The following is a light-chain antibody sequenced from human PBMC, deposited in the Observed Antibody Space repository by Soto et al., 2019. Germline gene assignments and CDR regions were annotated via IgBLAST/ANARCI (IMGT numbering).Light chain of an antibody. CDR3: SSYTSSSTPYV. V-gene: IGLV2-14*01. J-gene: IGLJ1*01. CDR2: DVS. CDR1: SSDVSGYNY. Sequence: QSALTQPASVSGSPGQSITISCTGTSSDVSGYNYVSWYQQHLGKAPKLMIYDVSNRPSGVSNRFSGSKSGNTASLTISGLQAEDEADYYCSSYTSSSTPYVFGTGTKVTVL.